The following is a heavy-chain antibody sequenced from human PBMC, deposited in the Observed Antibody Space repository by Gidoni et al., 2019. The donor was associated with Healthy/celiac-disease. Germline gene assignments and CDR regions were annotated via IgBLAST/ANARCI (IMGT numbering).Heavy chain of an antibody. CDR2: IYHSGST. Sequence: QLQLQESGSGLVKPSQTLSPTCAVSGGSIRSGGYSWSWIRQPPGKGLEWIGYIYHSGSTYYNPSLKSRVTISVDRSKNQFSLKLSSVTAADTAVYYCARGRGDYYDSSGTFDYWGQGTLVTVSS. CDR3: ARGRGDYYDSSGTFDY. CDR1: GGSIRSGGYS. J-gene: IGHJ4*02. D-gene: IGHD3-22*01. V-gene: IGHV4-30-2*01.